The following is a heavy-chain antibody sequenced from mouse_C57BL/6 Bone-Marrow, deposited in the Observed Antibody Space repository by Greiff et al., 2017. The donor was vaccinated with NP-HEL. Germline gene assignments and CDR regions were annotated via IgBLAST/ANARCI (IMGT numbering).Heavy chain of an antibody. D-gene: IGHD2-4*01. CDR3: ARSRLPYYFDY. J-gene: IGHJ2*01. CDR1: GYTFTSYW. Sequence: VQLQQPGAELVMPGASVKLSCKASGYTFTSYWMHWVKQRPGQGLEWIGEIDPSDSYTNYNQKFKGKSTVTVDKSSSTAYMQLSSLTSEDSAVYDCARSRLPYYFDYWGQGTTLTVSS. V-gene: IGHV1-69*01. CDR2: IDPSDSYT.